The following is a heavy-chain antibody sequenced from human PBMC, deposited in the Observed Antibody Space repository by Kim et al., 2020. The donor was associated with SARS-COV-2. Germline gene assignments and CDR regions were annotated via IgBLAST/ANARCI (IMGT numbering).Heavy chain of an antibody. CDR3: TRCIFEWFMCYSSSWPHTDY. CDR1: GFTFGDYA. Sequence: GGSLRLSCTASGFTFGDYAMSWFRQAPGKGLEWVGFIRSKAYGGTTEYAASVKGRFTISRDDSKSIAYLQMNSLKTEDTAVYYCTRCIFEWFMCYSSSWPHTDYWGQGPLVTVSS. V-gene: IGHV3-49*03. J-gene: IGHJ4*02. CDR2: IRSKAYGGTT. D-gene: IGHD6-13*01.